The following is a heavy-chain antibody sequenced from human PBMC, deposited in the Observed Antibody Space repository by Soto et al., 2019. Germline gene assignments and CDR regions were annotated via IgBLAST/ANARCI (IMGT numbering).Heavy chain of an antibody. CDR1: GGSISSSSYY. CDR3: ARHVRRVDYYDSSGYYPLDAFDI. Sequence: QLQLQESGPGLVKPSETLSLTCTVSGGSISSSSYYWGWIRQPPGKGLEWIGSIYYSGSTYYNPSLKSRVTISVDTSKNQFSLKLSSVTAADTAVYYCARHVRRVDYYDSSGYYPLDAFDIWGQGTMVTVSS. D-gene: IGHD3-22*01. J-gene: IGHJ3*02. CDR2: IYYSGST. V-gene: IGHV4-39*01.